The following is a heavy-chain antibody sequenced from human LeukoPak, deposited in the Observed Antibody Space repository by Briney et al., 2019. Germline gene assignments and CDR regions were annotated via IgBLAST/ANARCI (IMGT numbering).Heavy chain of an antibody. CDR1: GGSISSYY. Sequence: SETLSLTCTVSGGSISSYYWSWIRQPPGKGLEWIGYIYYSGSTNYNPSLKSRVTISVDTSKNQFSLKLSSVTAADTAVYYCARDPGSGYDSSGGAFDIWGQGTMVTVSS. CDR3: ARDPGSGYDSSGGAFDI. D-gene: IGHD3-22*01. CDR2: IYYSGST. V-gene: IGHV4-59*01. J-gene: IGHJ3*02.